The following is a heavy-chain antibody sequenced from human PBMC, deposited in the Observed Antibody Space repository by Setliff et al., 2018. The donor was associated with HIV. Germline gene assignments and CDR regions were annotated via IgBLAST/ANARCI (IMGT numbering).Heavy chain of an antibody. Sequence: ASVKVSCKTSGYTFSDYYMHWVRQAPGQGLEWMGWINPKSGDTKYAQKFQGRVTMTRDTSISTVYMELSRLRSDDAAVYYFTRGDSSGYFEYWGHGTLVTVSS. CDR3: TRGDSSGYFEY. J-gene: IGHJ4*01. CDR1: GYTFSDYY. CDR2: INPKSGDT. D-gene: IGHD3-22*01. V-gene: IGHV1-2*02.